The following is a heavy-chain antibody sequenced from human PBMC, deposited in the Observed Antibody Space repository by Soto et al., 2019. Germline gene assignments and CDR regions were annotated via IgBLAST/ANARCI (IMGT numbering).Heavy chain of an antibody. CDR2: VNPTGGST. CDR1: GYTFTSYY. CDR3: ARHLAAGDS. V-gene: IGHV1-46*03. J-gene: IGHJ4*02. Sequence: GASVKVSCKASGYTFTSYYIHWVRQAPGQDLEWMAIVNPTGGSTNYAQKFQGRVTVTFDTSTSTVFMELNSLRYEDTAVYYCARHLAAGDSWGQGTLVTVSS. D-gene: IGHD6-25*01.